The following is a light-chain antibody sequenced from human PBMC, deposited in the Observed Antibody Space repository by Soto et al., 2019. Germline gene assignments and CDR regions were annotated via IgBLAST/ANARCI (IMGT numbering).Light chain of an antibody. CDR3: SSYRSGDHVI. CDR2: EVN. Sequence: QSALTQPASVSGSPGQSITISCTGTSSDVGGYNSVSWYQQHPGKAPKLIIYEVNNRPSGVSNRFSGSKSGNTASPTLSGLQAEDEADYYCSSYRSGDHVIFGGGTKLTVL. V-gene: IGLV2-14*01. J-gene: IGLJ2*01. CDR1: SSDVGGYNS.